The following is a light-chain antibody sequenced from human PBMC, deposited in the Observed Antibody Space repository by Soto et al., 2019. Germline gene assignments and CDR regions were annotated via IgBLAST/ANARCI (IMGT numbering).Light chain of an antibody. CDR1: QSISNS. CDR2: AAS. J-gene: IGKJ5*01. Sequence: DIQMTQSPSSLSASVGERVTITCRASQSISNSLNWYQQKPGNAPKVLIYAASNLQSGVPSKFSGSGSGTDFTLTINSLQPEDFAIYYCQQSSTTPYTFGQGTRLEIK. CDR3: QQSSTTPYT. V-gene: IGKV1-39*01.